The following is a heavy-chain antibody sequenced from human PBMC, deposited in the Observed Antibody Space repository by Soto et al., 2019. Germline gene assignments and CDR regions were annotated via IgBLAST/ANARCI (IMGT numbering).Heavy chain of an antibody. Sequence: ETLSLTCAGSAGSFSGYDWSWIRQPPGKGLEWIGEINHSGSTNYNPSLKSRVTISVDTSKNQFSLKLSSVTAADTAVYYCARLNGYCIRGRCYSHYPMDVWCRG. CDR2: INHSGST. CDR3: ARLNGYCIRGRCYSHYPMDV. D-gene: IGHD2-15*01. J-gene: IGHJ6*02. V-gene: IGHV4-34*01. CDR1: AGSFSGYD.